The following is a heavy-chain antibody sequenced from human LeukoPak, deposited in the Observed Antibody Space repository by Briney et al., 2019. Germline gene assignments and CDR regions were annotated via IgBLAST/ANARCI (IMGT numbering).Heavy chain of an antibody. Sequence: GGSLRLSCAASGFNFSNHAMSWVRQTPGEGLEWVSAISGGGDITYYADSVTGRVTISRDNFKNTLYLQMNSLRAEDTAVYYCTKSKFGGVIDDAFDIWGQGTMVTVSS. CDR2: ISGGGDIT. CDR3: TKSKFGGVIDDAFDI. V-gene: IGHV3-23*01. J-gene: IGHJ3*02. CDR1: GFNFSNHA. D-gene: IGHD3-16*01.